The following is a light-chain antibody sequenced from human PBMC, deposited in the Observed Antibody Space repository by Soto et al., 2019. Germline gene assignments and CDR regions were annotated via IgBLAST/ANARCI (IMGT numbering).Light chain of an antibody. J-gene: IGKJ1*01. V-gene: IGKV3-20*01. CDR1: QSVSSSY. CDR3: QQYHSSRGA. Sequence: EIVLTQSPGTLSLSPGERATLSCRASQSVSSSYLGWYQQKPGQAPRLLIYGASSRATGIPDRFSGSGSGTDFTLTISRLEPEDFAVYYCQQYHSSRGAFGQGTKVEIK. CDR2: GAS.